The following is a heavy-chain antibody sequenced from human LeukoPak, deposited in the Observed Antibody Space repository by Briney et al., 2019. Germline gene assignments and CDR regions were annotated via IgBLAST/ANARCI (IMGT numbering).Heavy chain of an antibody. Sequence: SVKVSCKASGGTFSSYAISWVRQAPGQGLEWMGRIIPILGIASYAQKFQGRVTITADKSTSTAYMELSSLRSEDTAVYYCARSHIVPAAVYYYYGMDVWGQGTTVTVSS. J-gene: IGHJ6*02. CDR3: ARSHIVPAAVYYYYGMDV. D-gene: IGHD2-2*01. V-gene: IGHV1-69*04. CDR1: GGTFSSYA. CDR2: IIPILGIA.